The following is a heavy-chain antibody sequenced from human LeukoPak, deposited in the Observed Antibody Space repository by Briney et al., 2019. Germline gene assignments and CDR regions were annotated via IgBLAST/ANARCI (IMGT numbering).Heavy chain of an antibody. V-gene: IGHV1-69*10. Sequence: ASVKVSCKASGGTFSSYAISWVRQAPGQGLANYAQKFQGRVTITADKSTSTAYMELSSVRSEDTAVYYCARLDGGSLFDYWGQGTLVTVSS. CDR3: ARLDGGSLFDY. D-gene: IGHD1-26*01. CDR1: GGTFSSYA. J-gene: IGHJ4*02.